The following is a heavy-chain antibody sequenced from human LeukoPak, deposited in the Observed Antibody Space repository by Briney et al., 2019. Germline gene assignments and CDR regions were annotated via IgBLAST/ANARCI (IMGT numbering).Heavy chain of an antibody. J-gene: IGHJ4*02. CDR3: VRDGGSESPTRDY. V-gene: IGHV1-18*01. CDR2: ISPYNGYT. Sequence: ASVKVSCKASGYAFDIYGISWVRQAPGQGLEWMAWISPYNGYTNYAQNLQARVTLTTDTSTSTAYMEMFSLRSDDTAVYYCVRDGGSESPTRDYWGQGTLVTVSS. CDR1: GYAFDIYG. D-gene: IGHD3-16*01.